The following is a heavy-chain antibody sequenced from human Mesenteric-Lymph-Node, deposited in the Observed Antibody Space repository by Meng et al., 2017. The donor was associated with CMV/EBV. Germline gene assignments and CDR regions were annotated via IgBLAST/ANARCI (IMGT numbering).Heavy chain of an antibody. J-gene: IGHJ4*02. Sequence: ASVKVSCKASGYTFTGYYMHWVRQAPGQGLEWMGWINPNSGGTNYAQKFQGRVTMTRDTSISTAYMELSRLRSDDTAVYYCARGRYSSSWYFRFDYWGQGTLVTVSS. CDR3: ARGRYSSSWYFRFDY. CDR2: INPNSGGT. D-gene: IGHD6-13*01. CDR1: GYTFTGYY. V-gene: IGHV1-2*02.